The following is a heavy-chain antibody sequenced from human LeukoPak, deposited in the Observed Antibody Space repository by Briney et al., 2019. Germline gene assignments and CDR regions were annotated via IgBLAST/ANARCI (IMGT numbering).Heavy chain of an antibody. Sequence: PSETLSLTCTVSGGSISSYCWSWIRQPPGKGLEWIGYIYYSGSTNYNPSLKSRVTISVDTSKNQFSLKLSSVTAADTAVYYCARGGWYSGSYRIDYWGQGTLVTVSS. CDR1: GGSISSYC. J-gene: IGHJ4*02. V-gene: IGHV4-59*01. CDR2: IYYSGST. CDR3: ARGGWYSGSYRIDY. D-gene: IGHD1-26*01.